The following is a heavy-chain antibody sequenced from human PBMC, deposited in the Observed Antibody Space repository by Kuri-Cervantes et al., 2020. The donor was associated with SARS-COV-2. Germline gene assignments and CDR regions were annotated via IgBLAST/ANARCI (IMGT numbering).Heavy chain of an antibody. CDR3: GRRGYDFWSGFPDY. Sequence: GESLKISCAASGFTFSSYSMNWVRQAPGKGLEWVASISSISSYIYYADSVKGRFTISRDNAKNSLYLQMNSLRADDTAVYYCGRRGYDFWSGFPDYWGQGTLVTVSS. V-gene: IGHV3-21*01. J-gene: IGHJ4*02. CDR1: GFTFSSYS. D-gene: IGHD3-3*01. CDR2: ISSISSYI.